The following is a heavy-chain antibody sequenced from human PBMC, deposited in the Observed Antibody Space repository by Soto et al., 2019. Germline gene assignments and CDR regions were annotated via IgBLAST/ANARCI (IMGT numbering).Heavy chain of an antibody. CDR3: AKGDNLGPKSGYAFDP. J-gene: IGHJ5*02. V-gene: IGHV6-1*01. Sequence: SQALSLTCAISGDSVSSNTASWNWIRQSPSRGLEWLGRTYFRSKWYNDYAVSVKSRIIINPDTSNNQFSLQLNSVTPEDTAVYFCAKGDNLGPKSGYAFDPWGQGIMVTVSS. CDR2: TYFRSKWYN. D-gene: IGHD5-12*01. CDR1: GDSVSSNTAS.